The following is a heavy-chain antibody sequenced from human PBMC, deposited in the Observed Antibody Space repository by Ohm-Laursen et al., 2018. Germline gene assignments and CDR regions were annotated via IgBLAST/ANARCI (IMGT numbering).Heavy chain of an antibody. D-gene: IGHD4-23*01. Sequence: SLRLSCSASGFNFYESPMQWVRQAPGKGLEWVSSISWNSGDIIYADSVKGRFTISRDNAKKSLYLQMNSLRPEDTAIYYCAKEDWSGGNLIMDVWGQGTTVTVSS. CDR2: ISWNSGDI. CDR3: AKEDWSGGNLIMDV. CDR1: GFNFYESP. J-gene: IGHJ6*02. V-gene: IGHV3-9*01.